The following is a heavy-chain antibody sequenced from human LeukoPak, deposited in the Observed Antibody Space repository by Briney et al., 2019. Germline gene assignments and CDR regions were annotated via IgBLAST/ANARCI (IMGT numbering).Heavy chain of an antibody. Sequence: GGSLRLPCAASGFTFSNYWMSWVRQAPGKGLEWVANIKQDGSEKYYVDSVKGRFTISRDNAKNSLYLQMNSLRAEDTAVYYCARDRIQLWFQNHYFDYWGQGTLVTVSS. CDR3: ARDRIQLWFQNHYFDY. J-gene: IGHJ4*02. CDR2: IKQDGSEK. D-gene: IGHD5-18*01. CDR1: GFTFSNYW. V-gene: IGHV3-7*03.